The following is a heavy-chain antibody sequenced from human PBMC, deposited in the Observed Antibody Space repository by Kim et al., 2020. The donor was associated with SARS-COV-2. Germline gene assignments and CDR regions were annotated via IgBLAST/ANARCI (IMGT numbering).Heavy chain of an antibody. CDR3: ARAREAATQEGDYYYYYGMDV. J-gene: IGHJ6*02. Sequence: SVKVSCKASGGTFSSYAISWVRQAPGQGLEWMGGIIPIFGTANYAQKFQGRVTITADESTSTAYMELSSLRSEDTAVYYCARAREAATQEGDYYYYYGMDVWGQGTTVTVSS. D-gene: IGHD2-15*01. CDR2: IIPIFGTA. V-gene: IGHV1-69*13. CDR1: GGTFSSYA.